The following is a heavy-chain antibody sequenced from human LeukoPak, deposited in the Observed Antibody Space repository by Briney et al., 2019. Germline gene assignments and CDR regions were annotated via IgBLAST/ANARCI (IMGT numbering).Heavy chain of an antibody. CDR3: ARDGTSTDDY. CDR1: GYTFSNFG. D-gene: IGHD2-2*01. Sequence: SGKVSCKASGYTFSNFGINWVRQAPGQGLEWIAWINGNNDNPNYRQKFQGRFTVTTDSSTSTAYMELRNLRSDDTAVYYCARDGTSTDDYWGQGTLVTVSS. J-gene: IGHJ4*02. V-gene: IGHV1-18*01. CDR2: INGNNDNP.